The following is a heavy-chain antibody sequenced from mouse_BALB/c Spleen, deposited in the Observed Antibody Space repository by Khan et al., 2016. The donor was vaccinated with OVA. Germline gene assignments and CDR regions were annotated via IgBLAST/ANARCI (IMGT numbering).Heavy chain of an antibody. CDR1: GFSLTSYG. V-gene: IGHV2-9*02. J-gene: IGHJ2*01. D-gene: IGHD1-3*01. CDR3: ARLEDI. CDR2: IRAGGST. Sequence: VKLEESGPGLVAPSQSLSITCTVSGFSLTSYGVHWVRQPPGKGLEWLGVIRAGGSTNYNSALMSRLSISKDNFKSQVFLKMNIRKTDDTAMYYCARLEDIWGQGTTLTVSS.